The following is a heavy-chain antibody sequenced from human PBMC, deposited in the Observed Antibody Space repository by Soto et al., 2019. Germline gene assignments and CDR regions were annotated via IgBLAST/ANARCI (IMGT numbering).Heavy chain of an antibody. D-gene: IGHD6-13*01. V-gene: IGHV3-49*04. Sequence: GGSLRLSCAASGFTFSGSAMHWVRQASGKGLEWVGFIRSKAYGGTTEYAASVKGRFTISRDDSKSIAYLQMNSLKTEDTAVYYCSRDRSTWYSYYSDSWRQGTLVTVSS. CDR1: GFTFSGSA. CDR3: SRDRSTWYSYYSDS. J-gene: IGHJ4*02. CDR2: IRSKAYGGTT.